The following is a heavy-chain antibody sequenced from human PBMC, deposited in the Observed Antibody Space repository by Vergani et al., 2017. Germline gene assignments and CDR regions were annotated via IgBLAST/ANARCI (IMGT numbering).Heavy chain of an antibody. D-gene: IGHD4-17*01. CDR3: ARDQRVSVTTLGPPLYYYYGMDV. CDR2: IYYSGST. CDR1: GMSISNNNYY. J-gene: IGHJ6*02. V-gene: IGHV4-61*05. Sequence: QLQLQESGPRLVKPSETLSLTCSLSGMSISNNNYYWGWIRQPPGKGLEWIGYIYYSGSTNYNPSLKSRVTISVDTSKNQFSLKLSSVTAADTAVYYCARDQRVSVTTLGPPLYYYYGMDVWGQGTTVTVSS.